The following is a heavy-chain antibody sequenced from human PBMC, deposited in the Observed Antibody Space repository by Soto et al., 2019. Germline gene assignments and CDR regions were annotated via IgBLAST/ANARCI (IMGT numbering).Heavy chain of an antibody. D-gene: IGHD4-4*01. Sequence: SETLSLTCAVYGGSFSGYYWNWIRQPPGKGLEWIGEINHSGSTKYNPSLKSRITMSVDTSNNHFSLKLTSVTAADTAVYYCASEDSNTGLDYCGQGIQVTVS. J-gene: IGHJ4*01. CDR2: INHSGST. V-gene: IGHV4-34*01. CDR3: ASEDSNTGLDY. CDR1: GGSFSGYY.